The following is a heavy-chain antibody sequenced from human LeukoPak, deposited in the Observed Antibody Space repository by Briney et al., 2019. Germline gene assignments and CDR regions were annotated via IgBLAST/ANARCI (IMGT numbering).Heavy chain of an antibody. D-gene: IGHD1/OR15-1a*01. V-gene: IGHV3-21*01. J-gene: IGHJ4*02. CDR2: ISSSSNYI. CDR1: GFTFSSYS. Sequence: GGSLRLSCAASGFTFSSYSMNWVRQAPRKGLEWVSSISSSSNYIYYADSVKGRFTISRDNAKNSLYLQMNSLRAEDTAVYYCARENNNDHYVFDYWGQGTLVTVSS. CDR3: ARENNNDHYVFDY.